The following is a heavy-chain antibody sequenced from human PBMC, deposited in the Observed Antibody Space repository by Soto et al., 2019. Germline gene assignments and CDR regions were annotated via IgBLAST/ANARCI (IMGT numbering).Heavy chain of an antibody. CDR2: IYYSGST. D-gene: IGHD2-21*02. CDR3: ARGGPGDSYAFDF. V-gene: IGHV4-59*01. J-gene: IGHJ3*01. CDR1: GGSMNDYY. Sequence: QVQLQESGPGLVKPSETLSLICIVSGGSMNDYYWSWVRQPLGKGLEWIGYIYYSGSTNYNRSLKSRVTISVDTSKNQFSLKLSSVTAADTAIYYCARGGPGDSYAFDFWGQGTVVTVSS.